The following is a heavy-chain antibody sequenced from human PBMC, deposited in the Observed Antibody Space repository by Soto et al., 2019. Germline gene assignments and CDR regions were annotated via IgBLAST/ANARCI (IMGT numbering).Heavy chain of an antibody. CDR2: IWYDGSNK. J-gene: IGHJ6*02. D-gene: IGHD3-9*01. CDR3: ARTPNDFLNCLYPPPSHYGMDV. Sequence: GGSLRLSCAASGFTFSSYGMHWVRQAPGKGLEWVAVIWYDGSNKYYADSVKGRFTISRDNSKNTLYLQMNSLRAEDTAVYYWARTPNDFLNCLYPPPSHYGMDVPGPRTTVTRSS. V-gene: IGHV3-33*01. CDR1: GFTFSSYG.